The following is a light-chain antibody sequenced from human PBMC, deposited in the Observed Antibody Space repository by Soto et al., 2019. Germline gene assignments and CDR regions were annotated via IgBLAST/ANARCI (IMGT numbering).Light chain of an antibody. CDR3: QSNYIVPWA. CDR2: SAS. CDR1: QYISNY. Sequence: IRVSHSPPSLSASVGDTITLTCRSSQYISNYLNWYQHKPGEAPKLLIYSASTLQIGVPSRFSGSGSGKDFSLTIHSLQPDDFASYYCQSNYIVPWAFGQGTKVDIK. J-gene: IGKJ1*01. V-gene: IGKV1-39*01.